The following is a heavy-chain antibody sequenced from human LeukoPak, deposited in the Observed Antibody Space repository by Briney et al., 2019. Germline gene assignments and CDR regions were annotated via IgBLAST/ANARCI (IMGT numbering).Heavy chain of an antibody. Sequence: QPGGSLRLSCAFSGFLFSNYGMSWVRQAPGKGLEWVSFIYSGTIHYSDSVKGRFTISRDNSKNTLYLQMNSLRAEDTAVYYCARRAGAYSHPYDYWGQGTLVTVSS. CDR2: IYSGTI. V-gene: IGHV3-53*01. J-gene: IGHJ4*02. CDR1: GFLFSNYG. D-gene: IGHD4/OR15-4a*01. CDR3: ARRAGAYSHPYDY.